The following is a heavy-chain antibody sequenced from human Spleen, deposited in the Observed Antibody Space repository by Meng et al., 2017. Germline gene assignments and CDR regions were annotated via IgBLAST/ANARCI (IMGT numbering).Heavy chain of an antibody. CDR3: ARERGEEWLLRRSWFDP. CDR2: IYTSGST. CDR1: GGSISSYY. Sequence: SETLSLTCTVSGGSISSYYWSWIRQPAGKGLEWIGRIYTSGSTNYNPSLKSRVTMSVDTSKNQFSLKLSSVTAADTAVYYCARERGEEWLLRRSWFDPWGQGTLVTVSS. V-gene: IGHV4-4*07. J-gene: IGHJ5*02. D-gene: IGHD6-19*01.